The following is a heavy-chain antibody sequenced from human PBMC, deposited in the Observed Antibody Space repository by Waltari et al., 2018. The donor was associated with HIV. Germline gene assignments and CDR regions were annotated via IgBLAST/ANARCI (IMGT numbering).Heavy chain of an antibody. CDR3: AKDRVYGSGRGYYYGMDV. Sequence: EVQLLESGGGLVQPGGSLRLSCAASGFTFSSYAMSWVRQAPGKGLEWVSAISGSGGSTDSADSWKGRFTISRDNSKNTLYLQMNSLRDEDTAVYYCAKDRVYGSGRGYYYGMDVWGQGITVTVSS. D-gene: IGHD3-10*01. V-gene: IGHV3-23*01. CDR2: ISGSGGST. CDR1: GFTFSSYA. J-gene: IGHJ6*02.